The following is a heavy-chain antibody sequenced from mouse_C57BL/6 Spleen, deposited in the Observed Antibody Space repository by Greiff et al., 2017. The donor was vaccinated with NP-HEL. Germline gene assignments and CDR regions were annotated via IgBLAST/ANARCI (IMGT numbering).Heavy chain of an antibody. CDR2: IHPNSGST. CDR1: GYTFTSYW. J-gene: IGHJ2*01. D-gene: IGHD1-1*01. CDR3: ARGYYYGSSHPTFDY. V-gene: IGHV1-64*01. Sequence: QVQLQQPGAELVKPGASVKLSCKASGYTFTSYWMHWVKQRPGQGLEWIGMIHPNSGSTNYNEKFKSKATLTVDKSSSTAYMQLSSLTSEDSAVYYCARGYYYGSSHPTFDYWGQGTTLTVSS.